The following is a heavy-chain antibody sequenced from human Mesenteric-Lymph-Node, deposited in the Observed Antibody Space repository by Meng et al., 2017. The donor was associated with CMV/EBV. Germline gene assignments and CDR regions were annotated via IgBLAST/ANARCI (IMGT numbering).Heavy chain of an antibody. J-gene: IGHJ4*02. Sequence: SETLSLTCTVSGGSFSSYYWTWIRHSPGKGLEWIGYVYSSGSTGYNPSLKSRVTISVDTSKNQFSLKLSSVTAADTAVYYCARGFTIFGKAEYYFDYWGQGTLVTVSS. CDR2: VYSSGST. V-gene: IGHV4-59*12. D-gene: IGHD3-3*01. CDR1: GGSFSSYY. CDR3: ARGFTIFGKAEYYFDY.